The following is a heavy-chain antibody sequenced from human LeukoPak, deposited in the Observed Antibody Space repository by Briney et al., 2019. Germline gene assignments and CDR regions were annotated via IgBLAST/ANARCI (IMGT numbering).Heavy chain of an antibody. V-gene: IGHV4-30-4*07. J-gene: IGHJ4*02. Sequence: PSETLSLTCAVSGGSISSGGYSWSWIRQPPGKGLEWIGYIYYSGSTYYNPSLKSRVTISVDTSKNQFSLKLSSVTAADTAVYYCARAGYSGYHDGWDYFDYWGQGTLVTVSS. CDR3: ARAGYSGYHDGWDYFDY. D-gene: IGHD5-12*01. CDR2: IYYSGST. CDR1: GGSISSGGYS.